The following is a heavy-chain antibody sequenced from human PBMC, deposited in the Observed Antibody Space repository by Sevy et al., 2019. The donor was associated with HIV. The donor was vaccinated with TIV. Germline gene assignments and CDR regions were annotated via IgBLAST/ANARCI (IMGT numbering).Heavy chain of an antibody. CDR2: ISYDGSNK. J-gene: IGHJ4*02. Sequence: GGSLRLSCAASVFTFSSYAMHWVRQAPGKGLEWVAVISYDGSNKYYADSVKGRFTISRDNSKNTLYLQMNSLRAEDTAVYYCADSSGYYQLDYWGQGTLVTVSS. CDR3: ADSSGYYQLDY. CDR1: VFTFSSYA. D-gene: IGHD3-22*01. V-gene: IGHV3-30-3*01.